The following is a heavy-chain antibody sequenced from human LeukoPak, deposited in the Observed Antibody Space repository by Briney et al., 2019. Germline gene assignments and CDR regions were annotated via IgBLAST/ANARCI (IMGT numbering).Heavy chain of an antibody. D-gene: IGHD3-10*01. J-gene: IGHJ6*03. CDR3: ARESSGNYYNPLGYMDV. CDR1: GGSISIYY. V-gene: IGHV4-4*07. CDR2: IFTSGIT. Sequence: ETLSLTCTVSGGSISIYYWNWIRQPAGKGLEWIGRIFTSGITNYDPSLKSRVTMSVDTSKNQFSLNLSSVTAADTAVYYCARESSGNYYNPLGYMDVWGKGTTVTVSS.